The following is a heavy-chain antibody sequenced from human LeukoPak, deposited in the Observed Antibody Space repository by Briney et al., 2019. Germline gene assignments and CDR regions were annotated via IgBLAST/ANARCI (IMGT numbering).Heavy chain of an antibody. J-gene: IGHJ4*02. CDR3: AKGGEWVAAAVDY. Sequence: GRSLRLSCAASGFTFDDYAMHWVRQAPGKGLEWVSGISWNSGSIGYADSVKGRFTISRDNAKNSLYLQMNSLRAEDTALYYCAKGGEWVAAAVDYWGQGTLVTVSS. D-gene: IGHD6-13*01. V-gene: IGHV3-9*01. CDR2: ISWNSGSI. CDR1: GFTFDDYA.